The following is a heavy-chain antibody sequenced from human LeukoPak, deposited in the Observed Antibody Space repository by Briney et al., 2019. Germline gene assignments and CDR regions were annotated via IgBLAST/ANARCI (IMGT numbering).Heavy chain of an antibody. V-gene: IGHV4-38-2*02. D-gene: IGHD3-22*01. CDR2: IYHSGST. J-gene: IGHJ2*01. CDR3: ARTPSPYYYDSSGYYSKPYWYFDL. Sequence: SETLSLTCTVSGYSISSGYYWGWIRQPPGKGLEWIGSIYHSGSTYYNPSLKSRVTISVDTSKNQFSLKLSSVTAADTAVYYCARTPSPYYYDSSGYYSKPYWYFDLWGRGTLVTVSS. CDR1: GYSISSGYY.